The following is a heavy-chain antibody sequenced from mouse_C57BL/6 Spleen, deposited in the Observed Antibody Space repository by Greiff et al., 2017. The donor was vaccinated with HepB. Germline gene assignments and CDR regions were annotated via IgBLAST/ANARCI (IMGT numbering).Heavy chain of an antibody. D-gene: IGHD2-2*01. CDR3: AREAATMVTTRYFDV. Sequence: QVQLQQPGAELVKPGASVKLSCKASGYTFTSYWMHWVKQRPGRGLEWIGRIDPNSGGTKYNEKFKSKATLTVDKPSSTAYMQLSSLTSEDSAVYYCAREAATMVTTRYFDVWGTGTTVTVSS. V-gene: IGHV1-72*01. CDR2: IDPNSGGT. CDR1: GYTFTSYW. J-gene: IGHJ1*03.